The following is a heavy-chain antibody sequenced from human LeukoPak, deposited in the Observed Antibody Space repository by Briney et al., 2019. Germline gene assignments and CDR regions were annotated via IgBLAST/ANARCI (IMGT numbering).Heavy chain of an antibody. CDR3: AKEGYSRGYYSYYYMDV. V-gene: IGHV3-48*03. D-gene: IGHD6-13*01. CDR2: ISSSGSTI. CDR1: GFTFSSYE. J-gene: IGHJ6*03. Sequence: GGSLRLSCAASGFTFSSYEMNWVRQAPGKGLEWVSYISSSGSTIYYADSVKGRFTISRDNSKNTLYVQMNSLRAEDTAVYYCAKEGYSRGYYSYYYMDVWGKGTTVTVSS.